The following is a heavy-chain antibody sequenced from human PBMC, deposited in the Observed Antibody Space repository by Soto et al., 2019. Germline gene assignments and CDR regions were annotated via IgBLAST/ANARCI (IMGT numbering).Heavy chain of an antibody. CDR3: AKDGRGYYYGMDV. J-gene: IGHJ6*02. CDR1: GFTFSSYG. Sequence: QVQLVESGGGVVQPGRSLRLSCAASGFTFSSYGMHWVRQAPGKGLEWVAVISYDGSNKYYADSVKGRFTISRDNSKNTRYLQMNSLRAEDTAVYYCAKDGRGYYYGMDVWGQGTTVTVSS. CDR2: ISYDGSNK. V-gene: IGHV3-30*18. D-gene: IGHD1-26*01.